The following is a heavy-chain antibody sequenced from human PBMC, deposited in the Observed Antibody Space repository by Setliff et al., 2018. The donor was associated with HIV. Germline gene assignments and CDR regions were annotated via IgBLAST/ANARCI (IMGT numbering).Heavy chain of an antibody. V-gene: IGHV1-18*01. Sequence: ASVKVSCKASGYTFTSFGISWVRQAPGQGLEWMGWITAYNGNTNYAQKLQGRVTMTTDTSTSTAYMELRSLRSDDTAVYFCARDRKWELVYGGDVAFDTWGQGTMVTVSS. CDR3: ARDRKWELVYGGDVAFDT. D-gene: IGHD1-26*01. J-gene: IGHJ3*02. CDR2: ITAYNGNT. CDR1: GYTFTSFG.